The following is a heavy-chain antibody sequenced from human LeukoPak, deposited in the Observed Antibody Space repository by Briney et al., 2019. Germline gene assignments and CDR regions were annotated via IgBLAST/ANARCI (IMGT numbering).Heavy chain of an antibody. J-gene: IGHJ4*02. CDR2: IRCKRYGGTT. V-gene: IGHV3-49*04. CDR3: TEYSGSPDY. Sequence: GGSLRLSCTASGFSFGEFAMNWVRQAPGRGLEWVGFIRCKRYGGTTEYAAPVKGRFTISSDASKSIAYSQMNSLKPEDTAVYYCTEYSGSPDYWGQGTLVTVSS. CDR1: GFSFGEFA. D-gene: IGHD1-26*01.